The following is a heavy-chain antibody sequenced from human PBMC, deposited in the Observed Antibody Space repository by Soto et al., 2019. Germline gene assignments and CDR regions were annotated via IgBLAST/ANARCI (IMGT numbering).Heavy chain of an antibody. CDR3: ARDKITGXFDY. D-gene: IGHD2-8*02. CDR2: INHSGST. CDR1: GGSFSGYY. J-gene: IGHJ4*02. Sequence: PSETLSLTCAVYGGSFSGYYWTWIRQPPGTGLEWIGEINHSGSTNYNPSLKSRVTISVDTSKNQFSLKLTSVTAADTAVYYCARDKITGXFDYWGQRTLVTVSS. V-gene: IGHV4-34*01.